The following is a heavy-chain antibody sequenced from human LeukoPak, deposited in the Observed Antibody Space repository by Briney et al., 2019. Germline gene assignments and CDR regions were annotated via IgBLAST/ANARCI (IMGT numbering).Heavy chain of an antibody. V-gene: IGHV3-48*03. Sequence: PGGSLRLSCAVSGFTLSSYEMNWVRQAPGKGLEWVSYISGSGSIIYYADSVKGRFSISRDNAKNSLYLQMSSLRAEDTAVYCCARDRRRDGYKDPFDYWGQGTLVTVSS. CDR1: GFTLSSYE. D-gene: IGHD5-24*01. CDR2: ISGSGSII. J-gene: IGHJ4*02. CDR3: ARDRRRDGYKDPFDY.